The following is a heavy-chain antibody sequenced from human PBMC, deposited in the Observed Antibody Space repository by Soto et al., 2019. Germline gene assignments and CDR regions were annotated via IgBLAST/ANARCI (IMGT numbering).Heavy chain of an antibody. Sequence: ETLSLTCTVSGGSVSSGSYYWSWIRQPPGKGLEWIGYIYYSGSTNYNPSLKSRVTISVDTSKNQFSLKLSSVTAADTAVYYCARGNSPHYYGSGSLNWFDPWGQGALVTVSS. D-gene: IGHD3-10*01. V-gene: IGHV4-61*01. CDR3: ARGNSPHYYGSGSLNWFDP. CDR1: GGSVSSGSYY. CDR2: IYYSGST. J-gene: IGHJ5*02.